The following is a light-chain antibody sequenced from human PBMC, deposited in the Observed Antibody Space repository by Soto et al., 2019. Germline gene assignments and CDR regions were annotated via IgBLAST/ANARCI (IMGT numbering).Light chain of an antibody. CDR2: AAS. V-gene: IGKV1-16*01. Sequence: DIQMTQSPSSLSAFVGDRVTISCRASQDISNFLAWFQQKPGKAPRALIFAASNLQSGVPSRFSGSGSGTDFTLTISSLQPEDSATYYCQQYASYPVTFGQGTRLEIK. CDR1: QDISNF. CDR3: QQYASYPVT. J-gene: IGKJ5*01.